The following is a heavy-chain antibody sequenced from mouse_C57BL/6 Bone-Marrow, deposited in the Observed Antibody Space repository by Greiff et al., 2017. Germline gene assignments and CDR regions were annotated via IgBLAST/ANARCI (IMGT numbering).Heavy chain of an antibody. CDR1: GYSFTGYF. J-gene: IGHJ4*01. D-gene: IGHD3-2*02. CDR3: ASTAQASYYAMDY. Sequence: EVQLQQSGPELVKPGDSVKISCKASGYSFTGYFMNWVMQSHGKSLEWIGRINPYNGDTFYNQKFKGKAILTVDKSSSTAHMELRSLTSEDSAVYYCASTAQASYYAMDYWGQGTSVTVSS. CDR2: INPYNGDT. V-gene: IGHV1-20*01.